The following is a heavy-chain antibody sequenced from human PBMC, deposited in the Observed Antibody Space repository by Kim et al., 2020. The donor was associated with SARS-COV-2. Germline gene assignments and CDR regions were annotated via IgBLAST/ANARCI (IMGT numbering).Heavy chain of an antibody. Sequence: DSVKGRFTISRDNSKNTLYLQMNSLRAEDTAVYYCAKDLTTVTNEEWFDPWGQGTLVTVSS. V-gene: IGHV3-23*01. D-gene: IGHD4-17*01. J-gene: IGHJ5*02. CDR3: AKDLTTVTNEEWFDP.